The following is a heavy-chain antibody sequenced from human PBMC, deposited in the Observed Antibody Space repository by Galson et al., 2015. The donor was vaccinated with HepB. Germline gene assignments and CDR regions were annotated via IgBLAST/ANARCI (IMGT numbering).Heavy chain of an antibody. CDR1: GFPSSRNW. CDR3: ARDDDF. Sequence: SLRLSCAASGFPSSRNWLTWVRQAPGKGLEWVATMKQDGSGKFYVDSVKGRFTISRDNAKNSLYLQMNSLRVEDTAVYYCARDDDFWGQGTLVTVSS. CDR2: MKQDGSGK. V-gene: IGHV3-7*01. J-gene: IGHJ4*02.